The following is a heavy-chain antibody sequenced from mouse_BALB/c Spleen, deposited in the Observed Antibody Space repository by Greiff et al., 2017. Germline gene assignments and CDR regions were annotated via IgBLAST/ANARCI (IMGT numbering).Heavy chain of an antibody. V-gene: IGHV5-4*02. CDR3: ARDEAMDY. CDR2: ISDGGSYT. CDR1: GFTFSDYY. Sequence: EVMLVESGGGLVKPGGSLKLSCAASGFTFSDYYMYWVRQTPEKRLEWVATISDGGSYTYYPDSVKGRFTISRDKAKNNLYLQMSSLKSEDTAMYYCARDEAMDYWGQGTSVTVSS. J-gene: IGHJ4*01.